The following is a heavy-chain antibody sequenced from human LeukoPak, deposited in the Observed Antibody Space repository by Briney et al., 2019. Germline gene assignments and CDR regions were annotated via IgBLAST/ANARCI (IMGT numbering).Heavy chain of an antibody. CDR2: INKDGSEK. CDR3: ARDKVTY. V-gene: IGHV3-7*01. J-gene: IGHJ4*02. CDR1: GFTFSNYW. Sequence: GGSLRLSCAASGFTFSNYWVSWVRQAPGKGLEWVAHINKDGSEKYYVDSVEGRFTISRDNAKNSLYLQMNSLRVEDTAVYYCARDKVTYWGQGTLVTVSS.